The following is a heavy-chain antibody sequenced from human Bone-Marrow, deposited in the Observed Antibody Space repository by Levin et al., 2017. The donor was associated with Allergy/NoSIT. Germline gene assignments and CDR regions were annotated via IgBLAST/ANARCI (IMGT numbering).Heavy chain of an antibody. Sequence: GGSLRLSCAASGFTFRNYGMHWVRQAPGKGLEWVAVVWNNGNNQDYADSVKGRFTISRDNSRNTVHLQMNSLTAADTAVYFCAKDVWRPLWDYYAMDVWGRGTTVIVS. D-gene: IGHD3-10*01. CDR2: VWNNGNNQ. CDR1: GFTFRNYG. CDR3: AKDVWRPLWDYYAMDV. J-gene: IGHJ6*02. V-gene: IGHV3-33*06.